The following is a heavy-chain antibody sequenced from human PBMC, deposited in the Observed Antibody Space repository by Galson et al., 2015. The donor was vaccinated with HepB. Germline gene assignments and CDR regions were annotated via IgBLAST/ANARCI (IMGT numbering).Heavy chain of an antibody. V-gene: IGHV5-51*01. CDR2: INPGDSDT. J-gene: IGHJ4*02. Sequence: QSGAEVKEPGESLKISCKASGYIFTTYWIGWVRQMPGKGLEWMGIINPGDSDTRYSPSFQGQVTMSADKSISTAYLHYRGLKASDTAIYYCARHDISPTADLIDHWGQGTLVTVSS. CDR1: GYIFTTYW. CDR3: ARHDISPTADLIDH. D-gene: IGHD3-9*01.